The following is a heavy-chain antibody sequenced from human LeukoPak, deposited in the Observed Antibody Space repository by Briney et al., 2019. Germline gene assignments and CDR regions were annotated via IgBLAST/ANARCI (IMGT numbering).Heavy chain of an antibody. J-gene: IGHJ5*02. CDR1: GYPVTRYG. Sequence: ASVMVSCKAYGYPVTRYGIYWGRQDTGQGLEWMGWRNPNSGNTGYAQKFQGRVTITRNTSISTAYMELSSLRSEDTAVYYCARDKRDIITFGGVIVHFFSWGQGTLVTVSS. CDR2: RNPNSGNT. CDR3: ARDKRDIITFGGVIVHFFS. D-gene: IGHD3-16*02. V-gene: IGHV1-8*03.